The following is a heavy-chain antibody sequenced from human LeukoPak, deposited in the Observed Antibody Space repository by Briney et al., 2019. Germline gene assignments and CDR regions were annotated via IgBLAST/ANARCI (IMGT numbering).Heavy chain of an antibody. CDR2: IIPIFGTA. D-gene: IGHD6-19*01. J-gene: IGHJ6*02. V-gene: IGHV1-69*13. Sequence: SVNVSCKASGGTFSSYAISWVRQAPGQGLEWMGGIIPIFGTANYAQKFQGRVTITADESTSTAYMELSSLRSEDTAVYYCARGPPKSSGWSILPYYYYGMDVWGQGTTVTVSS. CDR1: GGTFSSYA. CDR3: ARGPPKSSGWSILPYYYYGMDV.